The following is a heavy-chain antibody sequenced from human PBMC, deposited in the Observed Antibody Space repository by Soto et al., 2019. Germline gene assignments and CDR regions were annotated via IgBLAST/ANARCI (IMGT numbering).Heavy chain of an antibody. Sequence: GSLRLSCAASGFTFSSYAMSWVRQAPGKGLEWVSAISGSGGSTYYADSVKGRFTISRDSSKNTLYLQMNSLRAEDTAVYYCAKHPGRILAAAGTVYFDYWGQGTLVTVSS. D-gene: IGHD6-13*01. V-gene: IGHV3-23*01. CDR1: GFTFSSYA. J-gene: IGHJ4*02. CDR2: ISGSGGST. CDR3: AKHPGRILAAAGTVYFDY.